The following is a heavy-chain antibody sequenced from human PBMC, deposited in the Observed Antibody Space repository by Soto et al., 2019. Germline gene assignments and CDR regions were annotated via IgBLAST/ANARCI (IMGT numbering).Heavy chain of an antibody. CDR1: GFSLRTIGVG. CDR3: AKSGSSGLYGWLDP. J-gene: IGHJ5*02. V-gene: IGHV2-5*01. D-gene: IGHD6-19*01. Sequence: SGPTLVNPTHTLTLTCIFSGFSLRTIGVGVGWIRQPPGNSLEWLGFIYWNDDKRYSPSLKSRLTITKDTSKNQLVLTMTNIDPVDKAKYYCAKSGSSGLYGWLDPWDRGTFVPISS. CDR2: IYWNDDK.